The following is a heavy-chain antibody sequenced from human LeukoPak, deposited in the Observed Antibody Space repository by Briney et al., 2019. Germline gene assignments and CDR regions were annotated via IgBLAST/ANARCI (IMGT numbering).Heavy chain of an antibody. CDR1: GFTFRSYE. CDR2: ISNSGDSI. J-gene: IGHJ3*02. Sequence: GGSLRLSCAASGFTFRSYEMNWVRQAPGKGLEWVSFISNSGDSIYYADSVKGRFTISRDNAKNSLYLQMNSLRDEDTAVYYCARARDDAFDIWGQGTMVTVSS. CDR3: ARARDDAFDI. V-gene: IGHV3-48*03.